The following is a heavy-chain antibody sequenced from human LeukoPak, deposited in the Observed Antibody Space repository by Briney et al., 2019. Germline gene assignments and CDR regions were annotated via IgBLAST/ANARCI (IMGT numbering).Heavy chain of an antibody. CDR2: IWYDGSNK. Sequence: PGGPLRLSCAASGFTFSSYGMHWVRQAPGKGLEWVAVIWYDGSNKYYADSVKGRFTISRDNSKNTLYLQMNSLRAEDTAVYYCARRKGSGARRNDYFDYWGQGTLVTVSS. CDR3: ARRKGSGARRNDYFDY. V-gene: IGHV3-33*01. CDR1: GFTFSSYG. J-gene: IGHJ4*02. D-gene: IGHD1-26*01.